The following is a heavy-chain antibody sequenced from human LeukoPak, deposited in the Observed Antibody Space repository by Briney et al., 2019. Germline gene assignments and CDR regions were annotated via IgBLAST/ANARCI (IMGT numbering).Heavy chain of an antibody. CDR3: ARDLCTNATCPLFDY. CDR2: IRAYDSNT. J-gene: IGHJ4*02. V-gene: IGHV1-18*04. D-gene: IGHD2-8*01. Sequence: GASVKVSCKASGYTFTSYGISWLRQAPGHRLEGGGGIRAYDSNTDYAQKFQGRGSMTTDTYTSTAYMELRSLRSDDTAVYYCARDLCTNATCPLFDYWGQGTLVTVSS. CDR1: GYTFTSYG.